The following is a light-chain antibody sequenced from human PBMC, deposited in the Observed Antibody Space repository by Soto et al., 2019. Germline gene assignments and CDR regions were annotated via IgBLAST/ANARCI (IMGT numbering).Light chain of an antibody. CDR2: KAS. CDR1: QRIISW. V-gene: IGKV1-5*03. J-gene: IGKJ1*01. CDR3: QQYNSYWT. Sequence: DIQMTQPPSPLSATVGDRVTLTFPGRQRIISWLAWYQQKPGKAPKLLIYKASSLESGVPSRFSGSGSGTEFTLTISSLQPDDFATYYCQQYNSYWTFGQGTKV.